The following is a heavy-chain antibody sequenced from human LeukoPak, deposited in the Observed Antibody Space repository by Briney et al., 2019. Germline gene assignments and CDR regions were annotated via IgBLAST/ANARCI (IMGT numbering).Heavy chain of an antibody. CDR3: AKEDNCSGGSCYFYRYYYGMDV. Sequence: GGSLRLSCAASGFTFSSYGMHWVRQAPGKGLEWVAVISYDGSNKYYADSVKGRFTISRDNSKNTLYLQMNSLRAEDTAVYYCAKEDNCSGGSCYFYRYYYGMDVWGQGTTVAVSS. V-gene: IGHV3-30*18. J-gene: IGHJ6*02. CDR1: GFTFSSYG. D-gene: IGHD2-15*01. CDR2: ISYDGSNK.